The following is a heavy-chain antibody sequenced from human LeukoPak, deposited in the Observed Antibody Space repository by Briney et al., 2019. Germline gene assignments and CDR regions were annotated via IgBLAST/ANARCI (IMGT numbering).Heavy chain of an antibody. CDR2: VNPNSGGT. Sequence: ASVKLSCKASGFTFTVYYIHWVRQAPGQGLEWMGWVNPNSGGTNYAQMFQGRVNMTRDTSINTAYMELSGLRSDDTAVYYCARDSYGGNWSLGYWGQGTLVTVSS. CDR1: GFTFTVYY. D-gene: IGHD4-23*01. V-gene: IGHV1-2*02. J-gene: IGHJ4*02. CDR3: ARDSYGGNWSLGY.